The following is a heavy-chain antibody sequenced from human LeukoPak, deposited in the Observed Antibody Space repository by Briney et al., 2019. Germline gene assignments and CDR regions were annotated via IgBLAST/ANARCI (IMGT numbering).Heavy chain of an antibody. Sequence: GASVKVSCKASRGTFSSYAINWVRQAPGQGLEWMGGIIPIFGTANYAQKFQGRVTITADESTSTAYMELSSLRSEDTAVYYCARVGSGYSYGYFDYWGQGTLVTVSS. V-gene: IGHV1-69*13. J-gene: IGHJ4*02. D-gene: IGHD5-18*01. CDR2: IIPIFGTA. CDR1: RGTFSSYA. CDR3: ARVGSGYSYGYFDY.